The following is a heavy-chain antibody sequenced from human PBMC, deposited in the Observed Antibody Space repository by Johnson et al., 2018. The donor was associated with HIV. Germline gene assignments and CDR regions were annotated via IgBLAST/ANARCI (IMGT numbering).Heavy chain of an antibody. V-gene: IGHV3-7*01. J-gene: IGHJ3*02. Sequence: EKLVESGGGLVQPGGSLRLSCAASGLTFSSHSMNWVRQAPGKGLEWVANIKHDGSEKYYVDSVKGRFTISRDNARNSLYLQMNSLRAEDTAVYYCAREPLAHYTVGSSYLHAFDIWGQGTMVTVSS. D-gene: IGHD3-10*01. CDR1: GLTFSSHS. CDR2: IKHDGSEK. CDR3: AREPLAHYTVGSSYLHAFDI.